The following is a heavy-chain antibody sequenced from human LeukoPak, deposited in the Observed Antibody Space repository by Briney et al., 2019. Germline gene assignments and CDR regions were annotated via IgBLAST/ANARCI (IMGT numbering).Heavy chain of an antibody. J-gene: IGHJ6*03. Sequence: ASVKVSCKASGGTFSSYAISWVRQAPGQGLEWMGRIIPILGIANYAQKFQGRVTITADKSTSTAYMELSSLRSEDTAVYYCARNLQQLVRDRPDYYYMDVWGKGTTVTVSS. CDR1: GGTFSSYA. CDR3: ARNLQQLVRDRPDYYYMDV. CDR2: IIPILGIA. D-gene: IGHD6-13*01. V-gene: IGHV1-69*04.